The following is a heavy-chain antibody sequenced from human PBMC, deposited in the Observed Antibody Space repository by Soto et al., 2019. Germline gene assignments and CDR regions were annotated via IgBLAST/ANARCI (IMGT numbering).Heavy chain of an antibody. CDR1: GGTFSSYA. Sequence: ASVKVSCKASGGTFSSYAISWVRQAPGQGLEWMGGIIPIFGTANYAQKFQGRVTITADESTSTAYMELSSLRSEDTAVYYCARKGYCSSTSCYERYYGMDVWGQGTTVTV. V-gene: IGHV1-69*13. J-gene: IGHJ6*02. CDR2: IIPIFGTA. D-gene: IGHD2-2*01. CDR3: ARKGYCSSTSCYERYYGMDV.